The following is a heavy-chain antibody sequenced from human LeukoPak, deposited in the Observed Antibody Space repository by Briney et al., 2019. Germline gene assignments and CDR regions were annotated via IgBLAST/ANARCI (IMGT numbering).Heavy chain of an antibody. D-gene: IGHD3-10*01. Sequence: AGTLSLTCAVSGGSISSSSYYWAWSRQAPGKGLEWIGNIDYSGSPYYYSSLRSRVTISEDTSQNQFSLKLNSVTAADTAVYYCARLDYYTAGNFYTFYFDNWGPGTLVSVSS. CDR1: GGSISSSSYY. CDR3: ARLDYYTAGNFYTFYFDN. J-gene: IGHJ4*02. CDR2: IDYSGSP. V-gene: IGHV4-39*01.